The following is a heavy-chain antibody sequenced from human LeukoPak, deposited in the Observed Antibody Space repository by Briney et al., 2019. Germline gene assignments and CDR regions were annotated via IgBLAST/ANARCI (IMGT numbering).Heavy chain of an antibody. CDR1: GDSITSGGYF. V-gene: IGHV4-31*03. Sequence: SETLSLTCTVSGDSITSGGYFWSWIRQHPGKDLEWIGFISYSGSTYYNPSLKSRVTISVDTSKNQFSLKLSSVTAADTAVYYCARDVLGYSGYDRYGMDVWGQGTTVTVSS. J-gene: IGHJ6*02. D-gene: IGHD5-12*01. CDR3: ARDVLGYSGYDRYGMDV. CDR2: ISYSGST.